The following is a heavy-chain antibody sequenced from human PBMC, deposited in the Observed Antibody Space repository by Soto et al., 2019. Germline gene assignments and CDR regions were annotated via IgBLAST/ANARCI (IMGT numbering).Heavy chain of an antibody. D-gene: IGHD1-26*01. CDR3: ARTIVGATYGYYFDY. V-gene: IGHV1-18*01. CDR2: ISAYNGNT. J-gene: IGHJ4*02. CDR1: GYTFTSYG. Sequence: ASVKVSCKASGYTFTSYGISWVRQAPGQGLEWMGWISAYNGNTNYAQKLQGRVTMTTDTSTSTAYMELRSLSSDDTAVYYCARTIVGATYGYYFDYWGQGTLVTVSS.